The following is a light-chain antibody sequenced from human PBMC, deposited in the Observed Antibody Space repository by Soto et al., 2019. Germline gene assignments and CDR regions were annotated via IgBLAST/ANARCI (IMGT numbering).Light chain of an antibody. Sequence: EIVMTQSPATLSVSPGERATLSCRASQSVSSNLAWYQQKPGQAPRPLIYGPSTRATGIPARFSGSGSGTEFTLTISSLQSEDFAVYYCQQYNNWPPWTFGQGTKVEIK. J-gene: IGKJ1*01. V-gene: IGKV3-15*01. CDR2: GPS. CDR1: QSVSSN. CDR3: QQYNNWPPWT.